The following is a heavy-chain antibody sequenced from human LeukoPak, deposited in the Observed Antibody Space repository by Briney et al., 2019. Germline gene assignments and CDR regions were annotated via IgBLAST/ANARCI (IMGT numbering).Heavy chain of an antibody. CDR2: IYSSGST. V-gene: IGHV4-4*07. Sequence: SETLSLTCTVSGGSISSYYWSWIRPPAGKGLEWSGRIYSSGSTTYNPSLKSRVTMSVDTSKNQFSLKVTSVTAADTAVYYCARDSGTTGEVKFDPWGQGTLVTVSS. J-gene: IGHJ5*02. CDR3: ARDSGTTGEVKFDP. D-gene: IGHD3-10*01. CDR1: GGSISSYY.